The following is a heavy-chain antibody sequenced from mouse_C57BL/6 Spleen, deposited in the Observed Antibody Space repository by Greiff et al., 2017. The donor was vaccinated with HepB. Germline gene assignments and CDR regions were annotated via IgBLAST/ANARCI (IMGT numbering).Heavy chain of an antibody. CDR2: IDPSDSET. J-gene: IGHJ4*01. CDR3: ARHDYDGVGYYAMDY. V-gene: IGHV1-52*01. CDR1: GYTFTSYW. D-gene: IGHD2-4*01. Sequence: QVHVKQSGAELVRPGSSVKLSCKASGYTFTSYWMHWVKQRPIQGLEWIGNIDPSDSETHYNQKFKDKATLTVDKSSSTAYMQLSSLTSEDSAVYYCARHDYDGVGYYAMDYWGQGTSVTVSS.